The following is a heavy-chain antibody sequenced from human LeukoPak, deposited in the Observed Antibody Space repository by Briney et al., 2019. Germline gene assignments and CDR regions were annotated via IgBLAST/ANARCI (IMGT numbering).Heavy chain of an antibody. J-gene: IGHJ4*02. CDR3: ARLIDYYYDSSGYSLDY. V-gene: IGHV5-51*01. D-gene: IGHD3-22*01. CDR2: IYPGDSDT. CDR1: GYSFTSYW. Sequence: GESLKISCKGSGYSFTSYWIGWVRQMPGKGLEWMGIIYPGDSDTRYGPSFQGQVTISADKSISTAYLQWSSLKASDTAMYYCARLIDYYYDSSGYSLDYWGQGTLVTVSS.